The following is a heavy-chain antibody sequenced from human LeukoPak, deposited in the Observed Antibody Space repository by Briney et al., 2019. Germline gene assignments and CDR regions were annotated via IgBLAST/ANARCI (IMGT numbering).Heavy chain of an antibody. CDR1: GGSISSGGYS. D-gene: IGHD5-12*01. V-gene: IGHV4-30-2*01. Sequence: SQTLSLTCAVSGGSISSGGYSWSWIRQPPGKGLEWIGYIYHGGSTYYNPSLKSRVIISVDTSKNQFSLKLSSVTAADTAVYYCAREGFSRLRLRLHNAFDIWGQGTMVTVSS. CDR2: IYHGGST. J-gene: IGHJ3*02. CDR3: AREGFSRLRLRLHNAFDI.